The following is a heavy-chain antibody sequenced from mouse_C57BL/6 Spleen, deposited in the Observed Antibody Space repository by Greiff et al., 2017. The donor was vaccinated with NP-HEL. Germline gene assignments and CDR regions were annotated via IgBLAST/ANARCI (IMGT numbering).Heavy chain of an antibody. D-gene: IGHD3-3*01. V-gene: IGHV1-50*01. CDR3: ARRALGY. J-gene: IGHJ2*01. Sequence: VKMQQNGAELVKPGASVKLSCKASGYTFTSYWMQWVKQRPGQGLEWIGEIDPSDSYTNYNQKFKGKATLTVDTSSSTAYMQLSSLTSEDSAVYYCARRALGYWGQGATLPVSS. CDR1: GYTFTSYW. CDR2: IDPSDSYT.